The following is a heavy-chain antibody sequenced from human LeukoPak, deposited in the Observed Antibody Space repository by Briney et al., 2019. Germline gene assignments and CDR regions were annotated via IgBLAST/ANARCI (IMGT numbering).Heavy chain of an antibody. CDR1: GGSISSHY. CDR3: ASRYGSGSYGFDY. V-gene: IGHV4-59*11. Sequence: SETLSLTCTVSGGSISSHYWGWIRQPPGKGLEWIGYMYYNGSMNYNPSLKSRVTISADTSKNQFSLKLSSVSAADTAVYYCASRYGSGSYGFDYWGQGTLVTVSS. D-gene: IGHD3-10*01. CDR2: MYYNGSM. J-gene: IGHJ4*02.